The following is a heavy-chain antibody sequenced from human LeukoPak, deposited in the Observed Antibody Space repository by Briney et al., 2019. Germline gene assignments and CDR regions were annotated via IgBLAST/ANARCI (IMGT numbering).Heavy chain of an antibody. CDR3: AREGAP. V-gene: IGHV3-48*01. CDR2: ISRSSDTI. Sequence: PGGSLRLACAVSGFTFTDYAMNWFRQAPGKGLEWLSYISRSSDTIYYADSVKGRFSISRDNAKRSLFLQMNTLRAEDTAVYYCAREGAPWGQGTLVTVSS. D-gene: IGHD1-26*01. CDR1: GFTFTDYA. J-gene: IGHJ4*02.